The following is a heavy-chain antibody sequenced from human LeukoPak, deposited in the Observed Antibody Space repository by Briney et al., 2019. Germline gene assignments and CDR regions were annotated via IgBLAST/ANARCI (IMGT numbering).Heavy chain of an antibody. CDR3: AKDISDTAMANFDY. CDR1: GFTFDDYA. CDR2: ISWNSGSI. Sequence: PGRSLRLSCAASGFTFDDYAMHWVRQAPGKGLEWVSGISWNSGSIGYADSVKGRFTISRDNAKNSLYLQMNSLRAEDTALYYCAKDISDTAMANFDYWGQGTLVTVSS. D-gene: IGHD5-18*01. V-gene: IGHV3-9*01. J-gene: IGHJ4*02.